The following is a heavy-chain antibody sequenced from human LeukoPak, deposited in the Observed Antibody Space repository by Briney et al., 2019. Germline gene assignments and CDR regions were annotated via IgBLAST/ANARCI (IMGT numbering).Heavy chain of an antibody. Sequence: GGSLRLSCAASGFTFSSYWVSWVRQAPGKGLEWVANIKQDGSEKYYVDSVKGRFTISRDDAKNSLYLQMNSLRAEDTAVYYCARDGSVVAAPGDYWGQGTLVTVSS. V-gene: IGHV3-7*01. CDR2: IKQDGSEK. CDR1: GFTFSSYW. D-gene: IGHD2-15*01. J-gene: IGHJ4*02. CDR3: ARDGSVVAAPGDY.